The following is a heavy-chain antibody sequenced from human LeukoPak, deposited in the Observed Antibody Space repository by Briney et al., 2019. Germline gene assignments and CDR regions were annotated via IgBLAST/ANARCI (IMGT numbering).Heavy chain of an antibody. D-gene: IGHD3-10*01. J-gene: IGHJ4*02. Sequence: GASVKVSCEASGYTFTGYYMHWVRQAPGQGREWMGWIYPKSGGTNYVQKFQGRVTMTRDTSISTPYMELSRLRADDTAVYYCAREEADMVRGVIITDNYFDYWGQGTLVTVSS. CDR1: GYTFTGYY. CDR3: AREEADMVRGVIITDNYFDY. CDR2: IYPKSGGT. V-gene: IGHV1-2*02.